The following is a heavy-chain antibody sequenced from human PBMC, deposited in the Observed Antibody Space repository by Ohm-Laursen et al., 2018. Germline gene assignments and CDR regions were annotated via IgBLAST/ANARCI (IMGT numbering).Heavy chain of an antibody. CDR3: AGAGGYSSGWYSYYYYGMDV. D-gene: IGHD6-19*01. V-gene: IGHV4-34*01. Sequence: SDTLSLTCAVYGASFSGYYWSWIRQPPGKGLEWIGEINHSGSTDYNPSLKSRVTMSVDTSKNQFSLKLSSVTAADTAVYYCAGAGGYSSGWYSYYYYGMDVWGQGTTVTVSS. CDR2: INHSGST. J-gene: IGHJ6*02. CDR1: GASFSGYY.